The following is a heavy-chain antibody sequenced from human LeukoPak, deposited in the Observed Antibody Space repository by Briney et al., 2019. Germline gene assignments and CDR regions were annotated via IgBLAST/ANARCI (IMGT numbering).Heavy chain of an antibody. V-gene: IGHV5-51*01. J-gene: IGHJ6*02. CDR2: IYPGDSDA. D-gene: IGHD4-17*01. Sequence: GESLKISCKGSGYSFTCYWIGWVRQMPGKGLERMGIIYPGDSDARYSPSFQGQVTISADKSISTAYLQWSSLKASDTAMYYCARHVLYGDLDYYYYYGMDVWGQGTTVTVSS. CDR3: ARHVLYGDLDYYYYYGMDV. CDR1: GYSFTCYW.